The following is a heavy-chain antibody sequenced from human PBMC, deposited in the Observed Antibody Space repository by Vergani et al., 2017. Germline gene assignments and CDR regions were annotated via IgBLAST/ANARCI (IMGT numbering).Heavy chain of an antibody. CDR2: IYYSGST. J-gene: IGHJ4*02. Sequence: QVQLQESGPGLVKPSGTLSLTCAVSGGSISSGGYYWSWIRQHPGKGLEWIGYIYYSGSTYYNPSLKSRVTISVDTSKNQFSLKLSSVTAADTAVYYCARELPDYGDLKGAGGFDYWGQGTLVTVSS. CDR1: GGSISSGGYY. CDR3: ARELPDYGDLKGAGGFDY. D-gene: IGHD4-17*01. V-gene: IGHV4-31*11.